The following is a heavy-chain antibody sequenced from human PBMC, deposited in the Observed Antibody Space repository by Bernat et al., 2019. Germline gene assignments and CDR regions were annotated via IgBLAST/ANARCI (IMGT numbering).Heavy chain of an antibody. D-gene: IGHD3-9*01. CDR3: ARRGDWLLLDY. CDR2: IYPGDSDT. V-gene: IGHV5-51*03. CDR1: GYSFTNSW. Sequence: EVQLVQSGAEVKKPGESLKISCKGSGYSFTNSWIGWVRQMPGKGLEWMGIIYPGDSDTRYSPSFQGQVTSAADKSISTTYLQWSSLKASDTAIYYCARRGDWLLLDYWGQGTLVTVSS. J-gene: IGHJ4*02.